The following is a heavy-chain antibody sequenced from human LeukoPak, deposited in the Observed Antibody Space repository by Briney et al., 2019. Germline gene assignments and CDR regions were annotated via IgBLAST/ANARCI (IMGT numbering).Heavy chain of an antibody. J-gene: IGHJ4*02. D-gene: IGHD3-22*01. CDR3: ARQFRDSSGYYSYYFDY. Sequence: GESLKISCKGSGYGFTTCWIGWVRQMPGKGLEWMGVINPGNSDTRYSPSFQGQVTISADKSITTAYLQWSSLKASDTAMYYCARQFRDSSGYYSYYFDYWGQGTLVTVSS. CDR1: GYGFTTCW. V-gene: IGHV5-51*01. CDR2: INPGNSDT.